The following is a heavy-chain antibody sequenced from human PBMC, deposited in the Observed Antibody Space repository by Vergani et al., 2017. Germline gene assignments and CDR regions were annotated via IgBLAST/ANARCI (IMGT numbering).Heavy chain of an antibody. CDR1: GYSFTSYW. V-gene: IGHV5-51*03. J-gene: IGHJ6*03. CDR3: ARVYCRGMSCAGTDYFYHIDV. D-gene: IGHD3/OR15-3a*01. CDR2: IYPGDSDT. Sequence: EVPLVQSGAEVKKPGESLKISCKGSGYSFTSYWIGWVRQMPGKGLEWMGIIYPGDSDTRYSPSFQGQVTMSVDKSISTAYLQWSSLKASDSAMYYCARVYCRGMSCAGTDYFYHIDVWGKGTTVTVS.